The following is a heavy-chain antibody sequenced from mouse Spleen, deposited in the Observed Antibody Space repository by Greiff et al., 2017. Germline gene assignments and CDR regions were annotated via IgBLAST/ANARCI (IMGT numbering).Heavy chain of an antibody. D-gene: IGHD1-1*01. Sequence: QVQLQQPGAELVKPGASVKLSCKASGYTFTSYWMHWVKQRPGQGLEWIGMIHPNSGSTNYNEKFKSKATLTVDKSSSTAYMQLSSLTSEDTAVYYCTTGLGGSMDYWGQGTSVTVSS. CDR2: IHPNSGST. V-gene: IGHV1-64*01. J-gene: IGHJ4*01. CDR3: TTGLGGSMDY. CDR1: GYTFTSYW.